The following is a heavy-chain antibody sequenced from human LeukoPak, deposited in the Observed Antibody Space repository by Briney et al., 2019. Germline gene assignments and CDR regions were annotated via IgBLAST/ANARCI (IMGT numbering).Heavy chain of an antibody. CDR1: GYTFTSYG. CDR2: MNPNSGNT. V-gene: IGHV1-8*02. Sequence: ASVKVSCKASGYTFTSYGISWVRQAPGQGLEWMGWMNPNSGNTGYAQKFQGRVTMTRNTSISTAYMELSSLRSEDTAVYYCARSIVVVPAAMFGIYYYYGMDVWGQGTTVTVSS. CDR3: ARSIVVVPAAMFGIYYYYGMDV. J-gene: IGHJ6*02. D-gene: IGHD2-2*01.